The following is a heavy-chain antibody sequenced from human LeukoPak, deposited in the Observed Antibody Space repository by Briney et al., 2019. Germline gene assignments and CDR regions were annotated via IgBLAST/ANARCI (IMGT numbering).Heavy chain of an antibody. CDR3: ASGVGGLYYYYGMDV. J-gene: IGHJ6*02. CDR2: MNPNSGNT. CDR1: GYTFTSYD. Sequence: ASVKVFCKASGYTFTSYDINWVRQATGQGLEWMGWMNPNSGNTVYAQKFQGRGTMTRSPSISTAYMELSSLRSEDTAVYYCASGVGGLYYYYGMDVWGQGTTVTVSS. D-gene: IGHD3/OR15-3a*01. V-gene: IGHV1-8*01.